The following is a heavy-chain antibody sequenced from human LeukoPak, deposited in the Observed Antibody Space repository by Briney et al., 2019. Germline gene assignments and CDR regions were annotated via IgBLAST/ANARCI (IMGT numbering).Heavy chain of an antibody. CDR3: ARAIPSYHYGMDV. Sequence: SETLSLTCTVSGGSICSGNYYWSWIRQHPGKGLEWIGYIYYSGSTYYNPSLRSRVIISVDTSKNQFSLKLSSVTAADTAVYYCARAIPSYHYGMDVWGQGTTVAVSS. J-gene: IGHJ6*02. CDR2: IYYSGST. V-gene: IGHV4-31*03. CDR1: GGSICSGNYY.